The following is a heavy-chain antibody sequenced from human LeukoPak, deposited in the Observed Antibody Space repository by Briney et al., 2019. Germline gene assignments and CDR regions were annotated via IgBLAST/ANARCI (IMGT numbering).Heavy chain of an antibody. D-gene: IGHD2-2*01. J-gene: IGHJ6*03. CDR1: GGSISSSGYY. V-gene: IGHV4-39*01. CDR3: ARSLVIPAPYYYYYYMDV. Sequence: SETLSLTCSVSGGSISSSGYYWGWIRQPPGKGLEWIGSIYYSGSTYYNPSLQSRVTISVDTSKNQFSLRLSSVTAADTAVYYCARSLVIPAPYYYYYYMDVWGKGTTVTIS. CDR2: IYYSGST.